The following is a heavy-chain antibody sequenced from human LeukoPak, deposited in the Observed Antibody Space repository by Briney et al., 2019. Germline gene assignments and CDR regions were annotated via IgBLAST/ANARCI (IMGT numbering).Heavy chain of an antibody. Sequence: SVKVSCKASGGTFSSYAISWVRQAPGQGLEWMGGIIPIFGTANYAQKFQGRVTITADESTSTAYMELSSLRSEDTAVYYCASSHCSGGSCYWTTTNNWFDPWGQGTLVTVSS. J-gene: IGHJ5*02. D-gene: IGHD2-15*01. CDR3: ASSHCSGGSCYWTTTNNWFDP. CDR1: GGTFSSYA. CDR2: IIPIFGTA. V-gene: IGHV1-69*13.